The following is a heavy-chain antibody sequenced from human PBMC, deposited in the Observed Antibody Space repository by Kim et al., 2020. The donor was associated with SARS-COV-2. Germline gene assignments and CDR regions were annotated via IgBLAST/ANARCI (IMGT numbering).Heavy chain of an antibody. D-gene: IGHD6-13*01. CDR1: GGSISSGGYY. Sequence: SETLSLTCTVSGGSISSGGYYWSWIRQHPGKGLEWIGYIYYSGSTYYNPSLKSRVTISVDTSKNQFSLKLSAVTAADTAVYYWARGFPYSSSWYPTGGGTDAVDIWGQWTMVTVSS. J-gene: IGHJ3*02. CDR3: ARGFPYSSSWYPTGGGTDAVDI. CDR2: IYYSGST. V-gene: IGHV4-31*03.